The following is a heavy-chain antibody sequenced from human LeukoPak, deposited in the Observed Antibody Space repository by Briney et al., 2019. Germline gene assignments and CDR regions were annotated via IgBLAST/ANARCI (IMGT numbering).Heavy chain of an antibody. CDR3: ARGHLDHGGNSEAFDI. V-gene: IGHV1-69*10. J-gene: IGHJ3*02. Sequence: SVKVSCKASGGTFSSYAISWVRQAPGQGLEWMGRIIPILGIANYAQKFQGRVTITADKSTSTAYMELSSLRSEDTAVYYCARGHLDHGGNSEAFDIWGQGTMVTVSS. CDR2: IIPILGIA. D-gene: IGHD4-23*01. CDR1: GGTFSSYA.